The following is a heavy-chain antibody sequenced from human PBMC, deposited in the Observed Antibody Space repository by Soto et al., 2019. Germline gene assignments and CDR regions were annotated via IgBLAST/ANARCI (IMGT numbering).Heavy chain of an antibody. J-gene: IGHJ3*01. V-gene: IGHV1-18*01. CDR2: ISAYNGNT. Sequence: HLVQSGAEVKKPGASVKVSCEASGYTFTNSNYTITWVRQAPGQGLERMGWISAYNGNTEYTLKLQGRVTMTTATSTSTAYMELRSLRSDDTAVYYCARSTVPTYSDVFDFWGQGTMVTVSS. CDR3: ARSTVPTYSDVFDF. CDR1: GYTFTNSNYT. D-gene: IGHD4-4*01.